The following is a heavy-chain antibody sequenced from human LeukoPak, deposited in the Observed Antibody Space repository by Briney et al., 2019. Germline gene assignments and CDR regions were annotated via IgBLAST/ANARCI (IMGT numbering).Heavy chain of an antibody. CDR3: ARGIKVGYYYYYMDV. V-gene: IGHV3-7*04. Sequence: GGSLRLSCAASGLTFSIHWMNWVRQAPGKGLECVANINQDGSDKYYVDSVKGRFTISKDNTKNSLYLQMNSLRAEDTAVYYCARGIKVGYYYYYMDVWGKGTTVTVSS. CDR1: GLTFSIHW. J-gene: IGHJ6*03. D-gene: IGHD1-26*01. CDR2: INQDGSDK.